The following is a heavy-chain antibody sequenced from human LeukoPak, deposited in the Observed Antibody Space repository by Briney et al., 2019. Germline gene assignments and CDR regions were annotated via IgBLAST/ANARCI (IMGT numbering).Heavy chain of an antibody. Sequence: SETLSLTCTVSGGSISSGSYYWSWIRQPAGKGLEWIGRIYTSGSTNYNPSLKSRVTISVDTSKNQFSLKLSSVTAADTAMYYCARDRIAAAHDAFDIWGQGTMVTVSS. V-gene: IGHV4-61*02. J-gene: IGHJ3*02. D-gene: IGHD6-13*01. CDR3: ARDRIAAAHDAFDI. CDR1: GGSISSGSYY. CDR2: IYTSGST.